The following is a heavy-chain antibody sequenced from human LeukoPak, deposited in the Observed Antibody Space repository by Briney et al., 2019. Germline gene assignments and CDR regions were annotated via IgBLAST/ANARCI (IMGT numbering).Heavy chain of an antibody. D-gene: IGHD3-3*01. CDR2: ISSSSSYI. J-gene: IGHJ4*02. Sequence: TGGSLRLSCAASGFTFSSYSMNWVRQAPGKGLEWVSSISSSSSYIYYADSVKGRFTISRDNAKNSLYLQMNSLRAEDTAVYYCARDFWSGYYALDYWGQGTLVTVSS. CDR3: ARDFWSGYYALDY. CDR1: GFTFSSYS. V-gene: IGHV3-21*01.